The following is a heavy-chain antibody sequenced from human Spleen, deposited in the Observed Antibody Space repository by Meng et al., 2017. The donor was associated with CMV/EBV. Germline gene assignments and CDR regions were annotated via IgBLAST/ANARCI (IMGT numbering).Heavy chain of an antibody. V-gene: IGHV1-2*02. J-gene: IGHJ4*02. CDR1: PGPF. CDR2: ITPTSGTT. Sequence: PGPFIPWVRRAPGHGLEWMGWITPTSGTTIYAQTFQGRVAMTTDPSISTAYMELSSLTYDDTAVYFCARVDALGYCTGGGCYSVFWGQGTLVTVSS. CDR3: ARVDALGYCTGGGCYSVF. D-gene: IGHD2-15*01.